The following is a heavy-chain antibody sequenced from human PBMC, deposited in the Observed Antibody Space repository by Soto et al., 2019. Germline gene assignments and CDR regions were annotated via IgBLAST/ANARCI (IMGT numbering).Heavy chain of an antibody. D-gene: IGHD3-22*01. CDR2: ISGYNGNT. CDR1: GYTFTIYG. Sequence: QVQLVQSGAEVKKPGASVKVSCKASGYTFTIYGISWVRQAPGQGLEWMGWISGYNGNTDYAQNLQDRVTLTTDASTSSVYMELSSRRSDDTAVYYCARVDYYDSSGYYGYWGQGTLITVSS. CDR3: ARVDYYDSSGYYGY. J-gene: IGHJ4*02. V-gene: IGHV1-18*04.